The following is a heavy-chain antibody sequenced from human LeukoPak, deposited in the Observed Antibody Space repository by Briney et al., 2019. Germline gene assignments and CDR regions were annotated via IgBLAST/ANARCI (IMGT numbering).Heavy chain of an antibody. D-gene: IGHD5-12*01. J-gene: IGHJ4*02. CDR3: AKSFTSGYSGYRGSYFDY. Sequence: GGSLRLSCAASGFTFSSYAMSWVRQAPGKGLEWVSAISGSGGSTYYADSVKGRFTISRDNSKNTLYLQMNSLRAEDTAVYYCAKSFTSGYSGYRGSYFDYWGQGTLVTVSS. CDR1: GFTFSSYA. CDR2: ISGSGGST. V-gene: IGHV3-23*01.